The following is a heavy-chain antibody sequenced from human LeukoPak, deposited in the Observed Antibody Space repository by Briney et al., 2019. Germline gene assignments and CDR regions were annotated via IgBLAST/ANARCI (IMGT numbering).Heavy chain of an antibody. CDR3: ASLRYFDWLHQFNWFDP. Sequence: SETLSLTCSVSGGSISSTSYYWGWIRQPPGKGLEWVGYIYYSGSTNYNPSLKSRVTISVDTSKNQFSLKLSSVTAADTAVYYCASLRYFDWLHQFNWFDPWGQGTLVTVSS. J-gene: IGHJ5*02. CDR2: IYYSGST. D-gene: IGHD3-9*01. V-gene: IGHV4-61*05. CDR1: GGSISSTSYY.